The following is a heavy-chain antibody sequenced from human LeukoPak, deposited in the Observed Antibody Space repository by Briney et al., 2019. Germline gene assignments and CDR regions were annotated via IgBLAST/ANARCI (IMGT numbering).Heavy chain of an antibody. J-gene: IGHJ4*02. CDR3: AGRGIVVAGAFDY. D-gene: IGHD6-19*01. V-gene: IGHV1-69*04. CDR2: IIPILGIA. Sequence: GASVKVSCKASGGTFSSYAISWVRQAPGQGLEWMGRIIPILGIANYAQKFQGRVTITADKSTSTAYMELSSLRSEDTAVYYCAGRGIVVAGAFDYWGQGTLVTVSS. CDR1: GGTFSSYA.